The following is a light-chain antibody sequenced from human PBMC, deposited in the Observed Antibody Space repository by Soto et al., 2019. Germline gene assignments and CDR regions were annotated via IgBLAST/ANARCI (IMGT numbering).Light chain of an antibody. CDR3: QQYKVYPYT. CDR1: QSLTGR. J-gene: IGKJ2*01. V-gene: IGKV1-5*01. Sequence: DIQMTQSPSTLSASIGDTVTLTCRASQSLTGRLAWYQQKPGRPPKLLIYDVSILDSGVPSRFSGSDSGTDFTLTISSLRPDDFAAFYCQQYKVYPYTFGQGTRLDI. CDR2: DVS.